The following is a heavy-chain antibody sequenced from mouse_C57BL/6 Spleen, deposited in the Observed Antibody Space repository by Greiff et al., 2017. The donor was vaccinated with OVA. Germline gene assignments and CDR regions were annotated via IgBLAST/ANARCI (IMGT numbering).Heavy chain of an antibody. CDR2: IYPGNSDT. CDR1: GYTFTSYW. Sequence: VQLQQSGTVLARPGASVKMSCKTSGYTFTSYWMHWVKQRPGPGLEWIGAIYPGNSDTSYNQTFKGKAQLTAVPSASTAYMELSSLTNEDSAVDYCTRDYYGSSSFAYWGQGTLVTVSA. J-gene: IGHJ3*01. V-gene: IGHV1-5*01. D-gene: IGHD1-1*01. CDR3: TRDYYGSSSFAY.